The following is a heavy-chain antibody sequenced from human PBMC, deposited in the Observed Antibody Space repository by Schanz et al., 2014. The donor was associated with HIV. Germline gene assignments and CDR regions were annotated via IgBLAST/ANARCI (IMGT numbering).Heavy chain of an antibody. CDR3: AKPEYDSRGNSQSHFDY. J-gene: IGHJ4*02. CDR2: ISEGGGRT. V-gene: IGHV3-23*04. D-gene: IGHD3-22*01. CDR1: GFTFSSYW. Sequence: EVQLVESGGGLVQPGGSLRLSCVASGFTFSSYWMSWVRQAPGKGLEWVSSISEGGGRTYYADSVNGRFTISRDNSKNTLYLQMTTLRIDDTAVYYCAKPEYDSRGNSQSHFDYWGQGTLVTVSS.